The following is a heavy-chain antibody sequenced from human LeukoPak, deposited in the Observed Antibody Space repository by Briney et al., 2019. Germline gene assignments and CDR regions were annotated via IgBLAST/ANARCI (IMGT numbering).Heavy chain of an antibody. CDR1: GFTFSSYG. J-gene: IGHJ5*02. CDR3: AKNVGDTAMAYNWFDP. D-gene: IGHD5-18*01. V-gene: IGHV3-30*02. CDR2: IRYDGSNK. Sequence: PGGSLRLSCAASGFTFSSYGMHWVRQAPGKGLEWVAFIRYDGSNKYYADSVKGRFTISRDNSKNTLYLQMDSLRPEDTAVYYCAKNVGDTAMAYNWFDPWGQGTLVTVSS.